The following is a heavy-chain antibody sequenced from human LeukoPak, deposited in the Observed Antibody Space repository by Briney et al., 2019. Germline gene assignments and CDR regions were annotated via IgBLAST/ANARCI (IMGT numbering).Heavy chain of an antibody. V-gene: IGHV3-66*01. CDR2: ISVSGDST. Sequence: PGGSLRLSCAASGFTVSSNYMSWVRQAPGKGLEWVSIISVSGDSTTYADSVKGRFTISRDNAKDTLYLQMHSLRADDTAVYYCAGHHQAYSRTYWGQGTLVTVSS. D-gene: IGHD1-26*01. J-gene: IGHJ4*02. CDR3: AGHHQAYSRTY. CDR1: GFTVSSNY.